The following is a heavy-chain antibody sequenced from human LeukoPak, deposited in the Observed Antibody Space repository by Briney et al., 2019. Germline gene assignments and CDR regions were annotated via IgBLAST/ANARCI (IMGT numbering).Heavy chain of an antibody. CDR2: IYYSGST. Sequence: PSETLSLTCTVSGGSISSSSYYWGWIRQPPGKGLEWIGSIYYSGSTYYNPSLKSRVTISVDTSKNQFSLKLSSVTAADTAVYYCARVSEIEYNWFDPWGQGTLVTVSS. CDR3: ARVSEIEYNWFDP. V-gene: IGHV4-39*07. J-gene: IGHJ5*02. CDR1: GGSISSSSYY. D-gene: IGHD3-22*01.